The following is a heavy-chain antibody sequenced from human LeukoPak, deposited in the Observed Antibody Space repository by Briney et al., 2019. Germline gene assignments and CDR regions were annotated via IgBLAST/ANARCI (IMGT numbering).Heavy chain of an antibody. Sequence: PGGSLRLSCAASGFSFSDYYMSWIRQAPGKGLEWVSYITNSGSTIYYADSVKGRFTVSRDNGKNSLYLQMNSLRAEDTAVYYCARDSKIRGYSYGPNYYYYMDVWGKGTTVTVSS. D-gene: IGHD5-18*01. CDR3: ARDSKIRGYSYGPNYYYYMDV. CDR2: ITNSGSTI. CDR1: GFSFSDYY. J-gene: IGHJ6*03. V-gene: IGHV3-11*01.